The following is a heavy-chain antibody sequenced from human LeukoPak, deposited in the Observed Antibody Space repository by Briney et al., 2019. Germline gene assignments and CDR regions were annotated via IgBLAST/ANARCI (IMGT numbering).Heavy chain of an antibody. Sequence: GGSLRLSCVASGFIFTNYALSWVGKAPGKGLESGSVISGSGDTTYYADSVKGRFTISRDNSKSTLYLQMNGVRVEDTAVYYCAKHLWRDLLWFGEGYYFGYWGQGTLVTVSS. CDR2: ISGSGDTT. CDR3: AKHLWRDLLWFGEGYYFGY. D-gene: IGHD3-10*01. CDR1: GFIFTNYA. V-gene: IGHV3-23*01. J-gene: IGHJ4*02.